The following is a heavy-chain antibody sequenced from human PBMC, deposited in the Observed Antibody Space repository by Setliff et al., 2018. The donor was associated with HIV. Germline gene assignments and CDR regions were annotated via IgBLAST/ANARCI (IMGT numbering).Heavy chain of an antibody. Sequence: GASVKVSCKASGYTFTSYYMHWVRQAPGQGLEWMGIINPSSGSTTYAQKFQGRVTMTRDTSTSTVYMELSSLRSEDTAVYYCAVSWYTTGRGDYWGPGTLVTVSS. CDR1: GYTFTSYY. CDR2: INPSSGST. D-gene: IGHD3-10*01. CDR3: AVSWYTTGRGDY. V-gene: IGHV1-46*01. J-gene: IGHJ4*02.